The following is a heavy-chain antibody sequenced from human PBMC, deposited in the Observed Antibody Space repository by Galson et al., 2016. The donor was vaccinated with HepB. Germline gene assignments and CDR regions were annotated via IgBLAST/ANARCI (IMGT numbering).Heavy chain of an antibody. V-gene: IGHV3-33*01. Sequence: SLRLSCAASGFVFSNYALHWVRQAPGKGLEWVAVIGYDGRNEHYGDSVKGRFTISRDISKNTLYLQMDSLRAEDTALYHCARDQRMSWVVAADYSQNYDNNMAVWGQGPMATVSS. J-gene: IGHJ6*02. CDR2: IGYDGRNE. D-gene: IGHD2-15*01. CDR1: GFVFSNYA. CDR3: ARDQRMSWVVAADYSQNYDNNMAV.